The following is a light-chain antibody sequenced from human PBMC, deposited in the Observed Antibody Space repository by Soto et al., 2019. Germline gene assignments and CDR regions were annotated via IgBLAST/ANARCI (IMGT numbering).Light chain of an antibody. CDR2: DVS. V-gene: IGLV2-14*01. CDR1: RSDVGGYNY. Sequence: QSALTQPASVSGSPGQSITISCTGTRSDVGGYNYVSWYQQHPGKAPKLMIYDVSNRPSGLSNRFSGSKSGNTASLTISGLQAEDEADYYCSSYTSSSPLVVFGGGTKVTVL. CDR3: SSYTSSSPLVV. J-gene: IGLJ3*02.